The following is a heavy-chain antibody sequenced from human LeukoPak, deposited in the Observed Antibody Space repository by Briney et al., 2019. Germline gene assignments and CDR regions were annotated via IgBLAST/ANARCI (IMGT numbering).Heavy chain of an antibody. J-gene: IGHJ5*02. CDR2: INTGNGNT. CDR1: GYTFINSA. V-gene: IGHV1-3*04. D-gene: IGHD4-17*01. Sequence: RGASVKVSCETSGYTFINSAMHWVRQAPGQGLEWMAWINTGNGNTKYSQKFQGRATITRDTSATTAYMELSSLTSEDTAVYYCARGPTDYANWFDPWGQGTLVTVSS. CDR3: ARGPTDYANWFDP.